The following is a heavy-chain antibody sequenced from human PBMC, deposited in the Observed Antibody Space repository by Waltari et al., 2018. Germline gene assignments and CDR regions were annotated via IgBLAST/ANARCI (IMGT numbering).Heavy chain of an antibody. Sequence: EVQLVESGGGLVTPGGSLRRPCAGSGFTFSSYSLNWVRQAPGKGLEWVSCISTSTKYIRYADAVKGRFTISRDNAKNSLYLQMNNLRAEDTAVYYCAPTAVTYDYWGQGILVTVSS. D-gene: IGHD4-17*01. J-gene: IGHJ4*02. V-gene: IGHV3-21*01. CDR2: ISTSTKYI. CDR1: GFTFSSYS. CDR3: APTAVTYDY.